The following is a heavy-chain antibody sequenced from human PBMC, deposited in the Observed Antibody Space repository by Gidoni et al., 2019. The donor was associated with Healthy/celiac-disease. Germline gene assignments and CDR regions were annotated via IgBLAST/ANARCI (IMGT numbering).Heavy chain of an antibody. CDR1: GYTFTSSD. CDR2: MNPNSGNT. Sequence: QVHLVQSGAEVKKPGASVQVSCKASGYTFTSSDINWVRQATGQGLEWMGWMNPNSGNTGYAQKFQGRVTMTRNTSISTAYMELSSLRSEDTAVYYCARHPSKSYYYYYYGMDVWGQGTTVTVSS. V-gene: IGHV1-8*01. J-gene: IGHJ6*02. CDR3: ARHPSKSYYYYYYGMDV.